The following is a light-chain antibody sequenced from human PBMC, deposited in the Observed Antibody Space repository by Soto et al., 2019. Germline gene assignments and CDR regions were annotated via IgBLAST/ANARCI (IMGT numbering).Light chain of an antibody. CDR2: GAS. Sequence: EIVLTQSPGTLSLSPGERATLSCRASQSVSSSYLAWYQQKPGQAPRLLIYGASNRATGIPDRFSGSGSETDFTLTISRLEPEDFAVYYCQQSGSSSGWTFGQGTKVEIK. J-gene: IGKJ1*01. CDR1: QSVSSSY. V-gene: IGKV3-20*01. CDR3: QQSGSSSGWT.